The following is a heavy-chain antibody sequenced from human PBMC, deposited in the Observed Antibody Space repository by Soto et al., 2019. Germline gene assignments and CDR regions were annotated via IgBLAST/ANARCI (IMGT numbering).Heavy chain of an antibody. CDR2: ISGSGGST. V-gene: IGHV3-23*01. D-gene: IGHD4-17*01. Sequence: GGSLRLSCAASGFTFSSYAMSWVRQAPGKGLEWVSAISGSGGSTYYADSVKGRFTISRDNSKNTLYLQMNSLRAEDMAVYYCAKGLRPSRHDYGDYGIRYYYYMDVWGKGTTVTVSS. CDR3: AKGLRPSRHDYGDYGIRYYYYMDV. J-gene: IGHJ6*03. CDR1: GFTFSSYA.